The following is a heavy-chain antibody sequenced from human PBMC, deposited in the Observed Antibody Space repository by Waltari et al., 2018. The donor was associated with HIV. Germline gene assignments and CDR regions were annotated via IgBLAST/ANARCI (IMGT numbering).Heavy chain of an antibody. J-gene: IGHJ6*02. CDR2: IYSGGST. CDR3: ANSGHSHYGMDV. Sequence: EVQLVESGGGLIQPGGSLRLSCVASGFTVSTNYMSWVRQAPGKGLEWVSVIYSGGSTFYADSVKGRFTISRDNSKNTLYLQMNSLRAEDTAVYYCANSGHSHYGMDVWGQGTTVAVSS. V-gene: IGHV3-53*01. D-gene: IGHD6-19*01. CDR1: GFTVSTNY.